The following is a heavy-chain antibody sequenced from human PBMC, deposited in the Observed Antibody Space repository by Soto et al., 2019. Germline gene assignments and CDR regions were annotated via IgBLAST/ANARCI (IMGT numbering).Heavy chain of an antibody. CDR3: ARSYVQNRPIDY. Sequence: ASVKVSCKASGYTLTAYYIYWVRQAPGQGREWMGIVNPGDGSTRYAQMFQDRVTMMRDTSTSTIYMELSSLRSEDTAVYYCARSYVQNRPIDYWGQGTLVTVSS. V-gene: IGHV1-46*01. D-gene: IGHD3-10*02. CDR1: GYTLTAYY. CDR2: VNPGDGST. J-gene: IGHJ4*02.